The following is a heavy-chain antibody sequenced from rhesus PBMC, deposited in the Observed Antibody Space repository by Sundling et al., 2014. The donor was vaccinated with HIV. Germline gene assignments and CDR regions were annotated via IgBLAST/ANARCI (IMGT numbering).Heavy chain of an antibody. J-gene: IGHJ6*01. CDR1: GGSISSNY. CDR2: LYSSSGNT. V-gene: IGHV4-160*01. CDR3: VRDARWTPPTYYYGLDT. D-gene: IGHD1-1*01. Sequence: QVQLQESGPGLVKPSETLSLTCAVSGGSISSNYWSWIRQPPGKGLEWIGSLYSSSGNTDYNPTLKSRITISIDTSKNQFSLKLSSVTAADTAVYYCVRDARWTPPTYYYGLDTWGQGVVVSVSS.